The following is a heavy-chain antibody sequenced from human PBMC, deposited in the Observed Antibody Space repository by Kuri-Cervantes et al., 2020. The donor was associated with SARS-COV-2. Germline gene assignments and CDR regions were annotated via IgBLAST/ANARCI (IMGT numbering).Heavy chain of an antibody. Sequence: LRLSCTVSGGSISSNDYYWTWIRQPAGKGLEWIGQIYTSGSINYNPSLKSRVTISVDSSKNQFSLKLSSVTAADTAVYYCARGLFSEHFHYWGRGTLVTVSS. V-gene: IGHV4-61*09. D-gene: IGHD1-26*01. J-gene: IGHJ4*02. CDR3: ARGLFSEHFHY. CDR2: IYTSGSI. CDR1: GGSISSNDYY.